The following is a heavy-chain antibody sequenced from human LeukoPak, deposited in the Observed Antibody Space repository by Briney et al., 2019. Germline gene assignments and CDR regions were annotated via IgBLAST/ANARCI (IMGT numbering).Heavy chain of an antibody. D-gene: IGHD5-24*01. J-gene: IGHJ1*01. V-gene: IGHV4-34*01. CDR1: GGSFSGYY. Sequence: PSETLSLTCAVYGGSFSGYYWSWIRQPPGKWLEWIGEINHSGSTNYNPSLKSRVTISVDTSKNQFSLKLSSVTAADTAVYYCARVGLGRDGYNVLPRGRYRYFQHWGQGTLVTVSS. CDR2: INHSGST. CDR3: ARVGLGRDGYNVLPRGRYRYFQH.